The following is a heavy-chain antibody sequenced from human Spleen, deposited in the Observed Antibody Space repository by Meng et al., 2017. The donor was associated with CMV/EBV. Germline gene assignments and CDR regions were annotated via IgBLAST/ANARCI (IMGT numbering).Heavy chain of an antibody. D-gene: IGHD4-11*01. CDR1: GGSFIGYY. V-gene: IGHV4-34*01. Sequence: QGQLQQWGEGLLKPSEALSHTCAGYGGSFIGYYWSWIRQPPGKGLEWIGEINHSGSTNYNPSLKSRVTISVDTSKNQFSLKLSSVTAADTAVYYCARAPTETKEPFDYWGQGTLVTVSS. CDR3: ARAPTETKEPFDY. CDR2: INHSGST. J-gene: IGHJ4*02.